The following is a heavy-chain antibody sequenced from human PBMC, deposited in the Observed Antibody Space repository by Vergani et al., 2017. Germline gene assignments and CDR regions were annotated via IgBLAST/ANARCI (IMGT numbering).Heavy chain of an antibody. D-gene: IGHD3-10*01. Sequence: QVQLVESGGGVVQPGGSLRLSCAASGFTFSSYGMHWVRQAPGKGLEWVAFIRYDGSNKYYADSVKGRFTISRDNSKNTLYLQRNSLRAEDTAVYYCAKDLTLTMVRGAPPGAFDIRGQGTMVTVSS. J-gene: IGHJ3*02. CDR3: AKDLTLTMVRGAPPGAFDI. V-gene: IGHV3-30*02. CDR1: GFTFSSYG. CDR2: IRYDGSNK.